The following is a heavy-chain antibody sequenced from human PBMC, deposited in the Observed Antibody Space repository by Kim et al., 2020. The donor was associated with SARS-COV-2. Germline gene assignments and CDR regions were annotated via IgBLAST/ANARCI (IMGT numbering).Heavy chain of an antibody. CDR1: GFTFTSSA. CDR2: IVVGSGNT. V-gene: IGHV1-58*02. CDR3: AADHLGGNEGFDP. D-gene: IGHD2-15*01. Sequence: SVKVSCKASGFTFTSSAMQWVRQARGQRLEWIGWIVVGSGNTNYAQKFQERVTITRDMSTSTAYMELSSLRSEDTAVYYCAADHLGGNEGFDPWGQGTLVTVSS. J-gene: IGHJ5*02.